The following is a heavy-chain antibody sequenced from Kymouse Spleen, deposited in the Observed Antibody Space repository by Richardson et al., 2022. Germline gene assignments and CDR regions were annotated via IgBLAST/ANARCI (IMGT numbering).Heavy chain of an antibody. D-gene: IGHD5-12*01. CDR2: IKSKTDGGTT. J-gene: IGHJ4*02. CDR1: GFTFSNAW. Sequence: EVQLVESGGGLVKPGGSLRLSCAASGFTFSNAWMSWVRQAPGKGLEWVGRIKSKTDGGTTDYAAPVKGRFTISRDDSKNTLYLQMNSLKTEDTAVYYCTTRGYSGYDYFDYWGQGTLVTVSS. V-gene: IGHV3-15*01. CDR3: TTRGYSGYDYFDY.